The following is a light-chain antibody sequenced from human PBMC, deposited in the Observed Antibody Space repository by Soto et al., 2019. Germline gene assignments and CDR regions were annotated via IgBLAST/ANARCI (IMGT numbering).Light chain of an antibody. CDR3: QQYGSSPRIS. Sequence: EMVLTQSPGTLSLSPGERATLSCRASQSISSNSLAWYQQKPGQAPRLFIYGASSRATGIPDRFIGSGSGTHLTLTISRLEPEDFALYYCQQYGSSPRISFGQGTRLENK. CDR1: QSISSNS. V-gene: IGKV3-20*01. J-gene: IGKJ5*01. CDR2: GAS.